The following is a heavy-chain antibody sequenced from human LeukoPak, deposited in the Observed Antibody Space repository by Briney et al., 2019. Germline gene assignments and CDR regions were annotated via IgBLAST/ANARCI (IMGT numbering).Heavy chain of an antibody. CDR2: IIPIFGTA. CDR3: ARAGIYCSGSSCYDDY. J-gene: IGHJ4*02. CDR1: GGTFSSYA. V-gene: IGHV1-69*05. D-gene: IGHD2-2*01. Sequence: SVKVSCKASGGTFSSYAISWVRQAPGQGLEWMGRIIPIFGTANHAQKFQGRVTITTDESTSTAYMELSSLRSEDTAVYYCARAGIYCSGSSCYDDYWGQGTLVTVSS.